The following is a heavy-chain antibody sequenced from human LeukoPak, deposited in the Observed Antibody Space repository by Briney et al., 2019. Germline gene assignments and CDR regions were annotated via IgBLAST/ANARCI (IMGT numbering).Heavy chain of an antibody. CDR1: GYTFTGYY. Sequence: ASVKVSCKASGYTFTGYYMHWVRQAPGQGLEWMGWINPNSGGTNYAQKFQGRVTMTRDTSISTAYMELSRLRSDDTAVYYCARDAWGSVTYYHSSGYFDYWGQGTLVTVSS. D-gene: IGHD3-22*01. CDR3: ARDAWGSVTYYHSSGYFDY. J-gene: IGHJ4*02. V-gene: IGHV1-2*02. CDR2: INPNSGGT.